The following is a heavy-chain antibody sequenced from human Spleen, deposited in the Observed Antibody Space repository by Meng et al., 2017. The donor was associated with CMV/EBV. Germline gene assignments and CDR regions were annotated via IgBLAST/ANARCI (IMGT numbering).Heavy chain of an antibody. CDR2: INPTSGGA. D-gene: IGHD3-22*01. CDR1: GYTFTAYY. V-gene: IGHV1-2*02. CDR3: ARDVYYDSSGYGDY. Sequence: ASVKVSCKASGYTFTAYYMHWVRQAPGQGLEWMGWINPTSGGAYYAQKFQGRVTMTRDTSISTAYMELSSLRSDDTAVYYCARDVYYDSSGYGDYWGQGTLVTVSS. J-gene: IGHJ4*02.